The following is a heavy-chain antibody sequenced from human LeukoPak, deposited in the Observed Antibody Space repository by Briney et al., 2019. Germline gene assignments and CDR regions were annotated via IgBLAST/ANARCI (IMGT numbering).Heavy chain of an antibody. Sequence: SETLSLTCTVSGGSISSGSYYWSWIRQPAGKGLEWIGRIYTSGSTNYNPFLKSRVTISVDTSKNQFSLKLSSVTAADTAVYYCARDFSGSYYFDYWGQGTLVTVSS. CDR1: GGSISSGSYY. J-gene: IGHJ4*02. CDR3: ARDFSGSYYFDY. V-gene: IGHV4-61*02. D-gene: IGHD1-26*01. CDR2: IYTSGST.